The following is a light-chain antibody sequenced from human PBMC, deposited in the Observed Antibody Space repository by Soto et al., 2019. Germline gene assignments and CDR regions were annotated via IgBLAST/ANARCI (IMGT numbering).Light chain of an antibody. J-gene: IGLJ3*02. CDR1: SSDIGGYNY. CDR3: SSFTTITTLEV. V-gene: IGLV2-14*01. Sequence: QSALTQPASVSGSPGQSITISCTGTSSDIGGYNYVSWYQQHPGKAPKLMIYEVSNRPSGVSDRFSGSKSGNTASLTISGFQAEDEADYYCSSFTTITTLEVFGGGTQLTVL. CDR2: EVS.